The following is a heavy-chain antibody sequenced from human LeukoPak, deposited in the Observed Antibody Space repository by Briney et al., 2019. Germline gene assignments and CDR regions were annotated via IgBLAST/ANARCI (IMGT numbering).Heavy chain of an antibody. D-gene: IGHD3-16*02. CDR2: INPSGGST. V-gene: IGHV1-46*01. CDR1: GYTFTSYY. CDR3: TREGVYAPDPSSYHRDAFDI. Sequence: ASVTVSCRASGYTFTSYYMHWVRQAPGQGLEWMGIINPSGGSTSYAQKFQGRVTITADKSTNTVHMELSRLESGDTAAYYCTREGVYAPDPSSYHRDAFDIWGQGTVVIVSS. J-gene: IGHJ3*02.